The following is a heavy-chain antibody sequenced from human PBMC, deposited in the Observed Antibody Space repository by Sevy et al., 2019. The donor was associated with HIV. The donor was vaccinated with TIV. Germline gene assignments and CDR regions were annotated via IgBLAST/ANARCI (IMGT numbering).Heavy chain of an antibody. D-gene: IGHD3-10*01. CDR3: AKDMDSRVRGFFEY. V-gene: IGHV3-9*01. CDR2: ISWNSGSI. CDR1: GFTFDDYA. J-gene: IGHJ4*02. Sequence: GWSLRLSCAASGFTFDDYAMHWVRQAPGKGLEWVSGISWNSGSIGYADSVKGRFTISRDNAKNSLYLQMNSLRAEDTALYYCAKDMDSRVRGFFEYWGQGTLVTVSS.